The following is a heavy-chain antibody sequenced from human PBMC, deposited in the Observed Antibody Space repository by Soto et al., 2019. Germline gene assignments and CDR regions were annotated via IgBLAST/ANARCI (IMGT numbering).Heavy chain of an antibody. V-gene: IGHV3-30*03. D-gene: IGHD6-19*01. CDR2: ISYDGSNK. Sequence: PGGSLRLSCAASGFTFSSYGMHWVRQAPGKGLEWVAVISYDGSNKYYADSVKGRFTISRDNSKNTLYLQMNSLRAEDTAVYYCATADLQWLAYYYYYGMDVWGQGTTVTVSS. CDR1: GFTFSSYG. CDR3: ATADLQWLAYYYYYGMDV. J-gene: IGHJ6*02.